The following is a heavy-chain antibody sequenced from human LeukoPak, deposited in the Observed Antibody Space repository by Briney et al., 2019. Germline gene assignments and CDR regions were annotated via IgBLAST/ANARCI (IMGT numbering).Heavy chain of an antibody. CDR2: IIPIFGTA. CDR3: ARAVVPAASLYYYSYYMDV. Sequence: ASVKVSCKASGGTFSSYAISWVRQAPGQGLEWMGGIIPIFGTANYAQKFQGRVTITADESSSTAYMELSSLRSEDTAVYYCARAVVPAASLYYYSYYMDVWGKGTTVTVSS. CDR1: GGTFSSYA. V-gene: IGHV1-69*01. D-gene: IGHD2-2*01. J-gene: IGHJ6*03.